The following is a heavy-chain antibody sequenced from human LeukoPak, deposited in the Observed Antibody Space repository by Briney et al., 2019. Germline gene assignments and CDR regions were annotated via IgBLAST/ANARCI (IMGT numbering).Heavy chain of an antibody. CDR1: GGSISSGGYY. D-gene: IGHD6-19*01. CDR3: ARSSGSSTVHDY. Sequence: SETLSLTCTVSGGSISSGGYYWSWIRQHPGKGLEWIGYIYYSGSTCYNPSLKSRVTISVDTSKNQFSLKLSSVTAADTAVYYCARSSGSSTVHDYWGQGTLATVSS. J-gene: IGHJ4*02. CDR2: IYYSGST. V-gene: IGHV4-31*03.